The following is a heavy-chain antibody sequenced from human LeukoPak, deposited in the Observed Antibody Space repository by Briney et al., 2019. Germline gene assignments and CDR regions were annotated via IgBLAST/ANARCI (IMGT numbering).Heavy chain of an antibody. Sequence: SVKVSCKASGGTFSSYAISWVRQAPGQGLEWMGRIIPILGIANYAQKFQGRVTITADKSTSTAYMELSSLRSEDTAVYYCAKDKNWNVCDYWGRGTLVTVSS. V-gene: IGHV1-69*04. CDR1: GGTFSSYA. CDR2: IIPILGIA. D-gene: IGHD1-1*01. CDR3: AKDKNWNVCDY. J-gene: IGHJ4*02.